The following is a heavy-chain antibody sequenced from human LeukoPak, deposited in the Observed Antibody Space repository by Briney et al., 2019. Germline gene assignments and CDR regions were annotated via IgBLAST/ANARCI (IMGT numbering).Heavy chain of an antibody. V-gene: IGHV1-18*01. CDR3: ARSITMVRGVIITIDY. CDR1: GYTFTSYG. CDR2: ISAYNGNT. D-gene: IGHD3-10*01. Sequence: ASVKVSCKASGYTFTSYGISWVRQAPGQGLEWMGWISAYNGNTNYAQKLQGRVTMTTDTSTSTAYMELRSLRSDDTAVYYCARSITMVRGVIITIDYWGQGTLVTVSS. J-gene: IGHJ4*02.